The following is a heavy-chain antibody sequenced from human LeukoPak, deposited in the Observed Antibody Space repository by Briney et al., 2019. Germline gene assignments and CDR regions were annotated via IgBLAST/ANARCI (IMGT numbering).Heavy chain of an antibody. V-gene: IGHV4-59*01. CDR3: ARAEYGDPFDY. D-gene: IGHD4-17*01. J-gene: IGHJ4*02. CDR1: GGSISSYY. CDR2: IYYSGST. Sequence: SETLSLTCTVSGGSISSYYWSWIRQPPGKGLEWIGYIYYSGSTNYNPSLKSRVTISVDTSKNQFSLKLSSVTAADTAVYYCARAEYGDPFDYWGRGTLVTVSS.